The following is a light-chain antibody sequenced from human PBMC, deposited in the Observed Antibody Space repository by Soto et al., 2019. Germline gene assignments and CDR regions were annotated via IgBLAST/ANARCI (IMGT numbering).Light chain of an antibody. Sequence: DVVMAQSPLSLPVTLGQPASISCRSSQSLVNSNGNTYLTWFQQRPGQSPRRLIYEVSNRDSGVPDRFSGSGSGTDFTLKISRVEAEEVGVYYCFQGSHWPFTFGQGTKLEIK. CDR2: EVS. J-gene: IGKJ2*01. CDR3: FQGSHWPFT. CDR1: QSLVNSNGNTY. V-gene: IGKV2-30*01.